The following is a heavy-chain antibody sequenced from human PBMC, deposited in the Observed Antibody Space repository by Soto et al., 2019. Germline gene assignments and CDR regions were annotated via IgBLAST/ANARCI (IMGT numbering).Heavy chain of an antibody. CDR2: IYYSGST. CDR1: GGSISSYY. J-gene: IGHJ5*02. V-gene: IGHV4-59*08. D-gene: IGHD5-18*01. Sequence: QVQLQESGPGLVKPSETLSLTCTVSGGSISSYYWSWIRQPPGKGLEWIGYIYYSGSTNYNPSLTSRVTISVDTSKNHFSLKLSSVTAADTAVYYCARHGQGYSYGLEPGWFDPWGQGTLVTVSS. CDR3: ARHGQGYSYGLEPGWFDP.